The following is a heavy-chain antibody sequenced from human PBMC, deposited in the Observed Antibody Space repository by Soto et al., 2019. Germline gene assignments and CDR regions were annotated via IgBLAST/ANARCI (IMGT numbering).Heavy chain of an antibody. V-gene: IGHV5-10-1*01. D-gene: IGHD2-2*01. Sequence: GESLKISCKGSGYSFTSYWISWVRQMPGKGLEWMGRIDPSDSYTNYSPSFQGHVTISADKSISTAYLQWSSLKASDTAMYYCARRKIVVVPAATSYYYYCMDVWGQGTTVTVSS. CDR1: GYSFTSYW. CDR3: ARRKIVVVPAATSYYYYCMDV. J-gene: IGHJ6*02. CDR2: IDPSDSYT.